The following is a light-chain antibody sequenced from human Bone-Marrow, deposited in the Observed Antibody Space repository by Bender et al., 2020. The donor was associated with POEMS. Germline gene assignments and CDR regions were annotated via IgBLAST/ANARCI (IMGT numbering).Light chain of an antibody. Sequence: VLTQPPSVSVAPGQTARITCGGNNIGSKTVNWYQQLPGTAPKLLIYNNEQRPSGVSDRFSGSKSGTSASLAITGLQSDDEAIYFCVAWDASLNGWVFGGGTKLTVL. CDR3: VAWDASLNGWV. CDR1: NIGSKT. CDR2: NNE. J-gene: IGLJ3*02. V-gene: IGLV1-44*01.